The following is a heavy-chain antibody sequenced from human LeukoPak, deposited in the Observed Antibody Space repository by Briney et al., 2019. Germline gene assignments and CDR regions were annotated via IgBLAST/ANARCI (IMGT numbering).Heavy chain of an antibody. V-gene: IGHV3-30*14. CDR3: ARAAGVRNWFDP. Sequence: PGGSLRLSCVASGFTFNSYAMNWVRQAPGKGLEWVAVISFDESHEYYADSVKGRFTISRDNSRNTVYLQMDSLRAEDTAVHYCARAAGVRNWFDPWGQGTLVTVSS. J-gene: IGHJ5*02. CDR2: ISFDESHE. CDR1: GFTFNSYA.